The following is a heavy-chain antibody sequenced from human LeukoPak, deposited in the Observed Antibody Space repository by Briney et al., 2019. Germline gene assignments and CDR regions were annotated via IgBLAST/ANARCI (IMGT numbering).Heavy chain of an antibody. J-gene: IGHJ4*02. Sequence: PSETLSLTCAVSGYSISSGYYWGWIRQPPGKGLEWIGSIYHSGSTYYNPSLKIRVTISVDTSKNQFSLKLSSVTAADTAVYYCASRFWSGYYTVGYYFDYWGQGTLVTVSS. CDR2: IYHSGST. CDR1: GYSISSGYY. CDR3: ASRFWSGYYTVGYYFDY. D-gene: IGHD3-3*01. V-gene: IGHV4-38-2*01.